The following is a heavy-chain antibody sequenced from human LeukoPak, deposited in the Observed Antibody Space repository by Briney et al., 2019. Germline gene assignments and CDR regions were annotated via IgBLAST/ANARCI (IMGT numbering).Heavy chain of an antibody. CDR2: ISGSGGGT. V-gene: IGHV3-23*01. J-gene: IGHJ4*02. D-gene: IGHD5-24*01. CDR1: GFTFSTYA. Sequence: GGSLRLSCAASGFTFSTYAMSWVRQAPGKGLEWVSAISGSGGGTNYADSVKGRFTISRDISKDTLYLQMNSLRAEDTAVYYCARRWDDYNWIFDYWGQGTLVAVSS. CDR3: ARRWDDYNWIFDY.